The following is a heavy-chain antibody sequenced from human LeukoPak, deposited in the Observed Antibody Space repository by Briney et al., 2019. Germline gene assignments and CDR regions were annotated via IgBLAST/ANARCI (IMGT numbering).Heavy chain of an antibody. CDR2: INWDGSST. Sequence: GGSVRLSCAAYGFRFDDHGMSWVRQAPGKGLEWISGINWDGSSTGYADSVKGRFTISRDNAKNSLYLQMISLRAEDTALYYCARGATYYYYIDVWGKGTTVTVSS. CDR3: ARGATYYYYIDV. J-gene: IGHJ6*03. CDR1: GFRFDDHG. V-gene: IGHV3-20*04.